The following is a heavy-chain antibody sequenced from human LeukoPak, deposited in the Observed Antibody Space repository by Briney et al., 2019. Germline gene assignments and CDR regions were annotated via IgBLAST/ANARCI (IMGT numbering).Heavy chain of an antibody. CDR1: GFTFSSYT. CDR3: ARRAGAYSHPYDY. Sequence: GGSLRLSCAASGFTFSSYTMNWVRQAPGKGLEWVSSISSSGLYVYYADSVKGRFTISRDNAKNSLYLQMNSLRVEDTAVYYCARRAGAYSHPYDYWGQGTLVTVSS. CDR2: ISSSGLYV. V-gene: IGHV3-21*01. J-gene: IGHJ4*02. D-gene: IGHD4/OR15-4a*01.